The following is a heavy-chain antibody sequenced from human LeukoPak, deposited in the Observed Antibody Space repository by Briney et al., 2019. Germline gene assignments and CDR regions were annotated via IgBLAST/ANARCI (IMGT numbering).Heavy chain of an antibody. CDR1: GGSISSYY. Sequence: NTSETLSLTCTVSGGSISSYYWSWIRQPPGKGLEWIVYIYYSGSTNYNPSLKSRVTTSVDTSKNQFSLKLSSVTAADTAVYYCARDLDPIDYWGQGTLVTVSS. CDR2: IYYSGST. J-gene: IGHJ4*02. V-gene: IGHV4-59*01. CDR3: ARDLDPIDY. D-gene: IGHD3-3*01.